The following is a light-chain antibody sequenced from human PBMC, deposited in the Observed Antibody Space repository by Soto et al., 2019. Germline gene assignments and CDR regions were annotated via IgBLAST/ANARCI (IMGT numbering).Light chain of an antibody. CDR3: SSYAGSYILGV. J-gene: IGLJ3*02. CDR2: DVT. Sequence: QSALAQPRSVSGSPGQSVTLSCTGTSSDVGGYDFDSWYQQYPGKAPKLIIFDVTERTSGVPDRFSGSKSGNSASLTISGLQAEDEADYYCSSYAGSYILGVFGGGTKLTVL. V-gene: IGLV2-11*01. CDR1: SSDVGGYDF.